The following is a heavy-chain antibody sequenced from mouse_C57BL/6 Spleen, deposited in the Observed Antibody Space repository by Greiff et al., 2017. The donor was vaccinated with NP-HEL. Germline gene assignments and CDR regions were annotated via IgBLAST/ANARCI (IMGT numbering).Heavy chain of an antibody. D-gene: IGHD4-1*01. CDR1: GYSITSGYY. V-gene: IGHV3-6*01. CDR2: ISYDGSN. J-gene: IGHJ3*01. Sequence: DVKLQESGPGLVKPSQSLSLTCSVTGYSITSGYYWNWIRQFPGNKLEWMGYISYDGSNNYNPSLKNRISITRDTSKNQFFLKLNSVTTEDTATYYCARRNWDWFAYWGQGTLVTVSA. CDR3: ARRNWDWFAY.